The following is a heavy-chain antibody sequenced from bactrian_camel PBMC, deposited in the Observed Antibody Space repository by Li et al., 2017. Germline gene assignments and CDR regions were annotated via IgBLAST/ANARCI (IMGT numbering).Heavy chain of an antibody. J-gene: IGHJ4*01. Sequence: VQLVESGGGSVQIGGSLRLSCAASEDMTDYCMAWFRQAPTGERRGVVIIGKDGGTTYADSWKGRFTISRDNAKKTMYLQMNSLKTKDTAVYYCATGVFTTWSGNYWGQGTQVTVS. CDR2: IGKDGGT. D-gene: IGHD2*01. CDR3: ATGVFTTWSGNY. V-gene: IGHV3S63*01. CDR1: EDMTDYC.